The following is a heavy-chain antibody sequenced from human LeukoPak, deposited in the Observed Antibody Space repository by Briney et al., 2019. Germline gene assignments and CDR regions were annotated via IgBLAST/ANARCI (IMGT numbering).Heavy chain of an antibody. CDR2: MHGSGSP. D-gene: IGHD2/OR15-2a*01. J-gene: IGHJ3*02. CDR1: GASVRSDH. Sequence: SETLSLTCSVSGASVRSDHWNWIRQSPGKGLEWLAYMHGSGSPNYNPSLASRLTLSVDATENQLSLKLSSVTAADTAVYFCARDLSINAFDIWGPGTLVTVSS. CDR3: ARDLSINAFDI. V-gene: IGHV4-59*02.